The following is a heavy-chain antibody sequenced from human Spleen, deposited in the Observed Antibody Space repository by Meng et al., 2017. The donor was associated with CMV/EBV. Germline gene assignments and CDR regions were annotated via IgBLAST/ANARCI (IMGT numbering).Heavy chain of an antibody. D-gene: IGHD3-9*01. CDR2: IRQDGGET. CDR3: VTRGDWFDN. J-gene: IGHJ4*01. CDR1: GFTFSSYW. Sequence: GESLKISCASSGFTFSSYWMSWVRQSPGKGLEWVANIRQDGGETYYLDSVKGRFTTSRDNPRNSLYLQMNSLRAEDTAVYHCVTRGDWFDNWGHGTLVTVSS. V-gene: IGHV3-7*03.